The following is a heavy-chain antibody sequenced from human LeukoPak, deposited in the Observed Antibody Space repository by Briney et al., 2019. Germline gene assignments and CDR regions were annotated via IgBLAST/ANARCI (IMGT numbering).Heavy chain of an antibody. J-gene: IGHJ4*02. CDR3: ARTTPGYSSSPTPYYFDY. CDR2: INHSGST. D-gene: IGHD6-13*01. CDR1: GGSFSGYY. Sequence: SETLSLTCAVYGGSFSGYYWSWIRQPPGKGLEWIGEINHSGSTNYNPSLKSRVTISVDTSKNQFSLKLSPVTAADTAVYYRARTTPGYSSSPTPYYFDYWGQGTLVTVSS. V-gene: IGHV4-34*01.